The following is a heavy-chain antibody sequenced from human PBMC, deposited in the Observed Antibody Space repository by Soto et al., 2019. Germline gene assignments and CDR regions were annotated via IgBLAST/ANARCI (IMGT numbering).Heavy chain of an antibody. V-gene: IGHV3-7*01. CDR3: ARDEYCSGGSCYPRAYYYMDV. CDR2: IKQDGSEK. CDR1: GFTFSSYW. J-gene: IGHJ6*03. Sequence: GGSLRLSCAASGFTFSSYWMSWVRQAPGKGLEWVANIKQDGSEKYYVDSVKGRFTISRDNAKNSLYLQMNSLRAEDTAVYYCARDEYCSGGSCYPRAYYYMDVWGKGTTVTVSS. D-gene: IGHD2-15*01.